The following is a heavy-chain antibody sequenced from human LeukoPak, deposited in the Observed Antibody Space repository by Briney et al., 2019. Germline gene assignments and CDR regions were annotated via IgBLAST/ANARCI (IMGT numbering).Heavy chain of an antibody. CDR2: INTNTGNP. V-gene: IGHV7-4-1*02. D-gene: IGHD3-10*01. J-gene: IGHJ4*02. Sequence: ASVKVSCKASGYTFTSYAMNWVRQAPGQGLEWMGWINTNTGNPTYAQGFTGRFVFSLDTSVSTAYLQISSLKAEDTAVYYCARDYYGSGSYYPAFDYWGQGTLVTVSS. CDR3: ARDYYGSGSYYPAFDY. CDR1: GYTFTSYA.